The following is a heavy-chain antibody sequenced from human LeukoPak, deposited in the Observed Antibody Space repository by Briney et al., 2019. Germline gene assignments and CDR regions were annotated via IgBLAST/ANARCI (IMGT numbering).Heavy chain of an antibody. CDR2: INSDGSST. Sequence: GGSLRLSCAASGFTFDDYGMSWVRQAPGKGLEWVSRINSDGSSTSYADSVKGRFTISRDSAKNSLYLQMNSLRAEDTAVYYCASMDYDSSGYYPYNWFDPWGQGTLVTVSS. V-gene: IGHV3-20*04. CDR3: ASMDYDSSGYYPYNWFDP. J-gene: IGHJ5*02. CDR1: GFTFDDYG. D-gene: IGHD3-22*01.